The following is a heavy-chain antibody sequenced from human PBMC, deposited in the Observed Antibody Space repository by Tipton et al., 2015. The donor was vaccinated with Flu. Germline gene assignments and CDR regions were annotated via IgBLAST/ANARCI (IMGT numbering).Heavy chain of an antibody. V-gene: IGHV4-39*07. CDR2: IYYSGTT. CDR1: GGSISTSNYY. CDR3: ARDLWNDRRAYYYYGVDV. Sequence: TLSLTCTVSGGSISTSNYYWDWIRQPPGKGLEWIGNIYYSGTTSYNPSLQSRVTISIYTSNNQFSLKLSSVTAADTAVYYCARDLWNDRRAYYYYGVDVWGQGTTVTVSS. J-gene: IGHJ6*02. D-gene: IGHD1-1*01.